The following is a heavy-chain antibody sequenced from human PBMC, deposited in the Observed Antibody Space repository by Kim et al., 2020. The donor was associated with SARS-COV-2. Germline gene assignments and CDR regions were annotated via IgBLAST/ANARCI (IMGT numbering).Heavy chain of an antibody. CDR3: ARAEAFYFGSGTYPAFDT. CDR1: GFNFSDYN. D-gene: IGHD3-10*01. V-gene: IGHV3-21*01. Sequence: GGSLRLSCAASGFNFSDYNMNWVRQAPGKGLEWISSISYGSTYIYYADSVRGRFTISRDNAKSSLYLQVSSLRVEDTGVYYCARAEAFYFGSGTYPAFDTWGQGTMFIVSS. J-gene: IGHJ3*02. CDR2: ISYGSTYI.